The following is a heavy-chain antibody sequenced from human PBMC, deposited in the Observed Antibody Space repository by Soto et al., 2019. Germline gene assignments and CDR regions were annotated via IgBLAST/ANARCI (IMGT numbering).Heavy chain of an antibody. CDR1: GGSFSCYY. D-gene: IGHD3-16*01. CDR2: INHSGST. CDR3: ARLMGYHYYYGMDV. J-gene: IGHJ6*02. Sequence: SETLSLTCAVYGGSFSCYYWSWIRQPPGKGLERIGEINHSGSTNYNPSLKSRVTISVDTSKNQFSLKLSSVTAADTAVYYCARLMGYHYYYGMDVWGQGTTVTVSS. V-gene: IGHV4-34*01.